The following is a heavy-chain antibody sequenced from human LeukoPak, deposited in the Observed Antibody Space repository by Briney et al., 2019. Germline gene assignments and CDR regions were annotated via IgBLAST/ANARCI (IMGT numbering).Heavy chain of an antibody. CDR2: IYPGDSDT. J-gene: IGHJ2*01. Sequence: GESLKISCKGSGYTFTNYRIGWVRQMPGKGLEWMGIIYPGDSDTRYSPSFQGQVTISADKSISTAYLQWSSVKASDTAMYYCARPYSGHDTYYFDVWGRGTLVTVSS. CDR1: GYTFTNYR. V-gene: IGHV5-51*01. D-gene: IGHD5-12*01. CDR3: ARPYSGHDTYYFDV.